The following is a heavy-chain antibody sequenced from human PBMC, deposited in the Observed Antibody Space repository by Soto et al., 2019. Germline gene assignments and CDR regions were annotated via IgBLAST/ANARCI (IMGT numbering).Heavy chain of an antibody. CDR1: GYTFTSYA. Sequence: GASVKVSCKASGYTFTSYAMHWVRQAPGQRLEWMGWINAGNGNTKYSQKFQGRVTITRDTSASTAYMELSSLRSEDTAVYYCATLKSPGITGTAFDYWGQGTLVTVSS. V-gene: IGHV1-3*01. CDR2: INAGNGNT. D-gene: IGHD1-20*01. CDR3: ATLKSPGITGTAFDY. J-gene: IGHJ4*02.